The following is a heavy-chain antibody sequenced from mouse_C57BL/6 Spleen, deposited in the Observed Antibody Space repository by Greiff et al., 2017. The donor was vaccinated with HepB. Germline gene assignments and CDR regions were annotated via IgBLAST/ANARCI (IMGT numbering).Heavy chain of an antibody. J-gene: IGHJ3*01. CDR1: GYTFTSYW. V-gene: IGHV1-52*01. CDR2: IDPSDSET. Sequence: QVQLQQPGAELVRPGSSVKLSCKASGYTFTSYWMHWVKQRPIQGLEWIGNIDPSDSETHYNQKFKDKATLTVDKSSSTAYMQLSSLTSEDSAVYYCSRERKTAQASGGFAYWGQGTLVTVSA. CDR3: SRERKTAQASGGFAY. D-gene: IGHD3-2*02.